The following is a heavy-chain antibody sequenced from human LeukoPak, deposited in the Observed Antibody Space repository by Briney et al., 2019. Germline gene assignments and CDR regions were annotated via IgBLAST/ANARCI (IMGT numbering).Heavy chain of an antibody. CDR1: GGSFSDYY. D-gene: IGHD6-19*01. Sequence: PSETLSFTCAVYGGSFSDYYWSWIRQPPGKGLEWIGEINHSGSTNYNPSLNSRVTISIDQSNNQFSLKLSSVTAADTAVYYCARDLKQWLVDPWGRGTLVTVSS. CDR3: ARDLKQWLVDP. V-gene: IGHV4-34*01. J-gene: IGHJ5*02. CDR2: INHSGST.